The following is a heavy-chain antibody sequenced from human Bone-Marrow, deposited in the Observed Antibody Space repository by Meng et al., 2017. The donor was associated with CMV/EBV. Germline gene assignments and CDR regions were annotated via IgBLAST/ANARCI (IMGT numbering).Heavy chain of an antibody. D-gene: IGHD1-26*01. J-gene: IGHJ4*02. CDR2: IYHSGST. V-gene: IGHV4-38-2*02. Sequence: SETLSLTCTVSGYSISSGYYWGWIRQPPGKGLEWIGSIYHSGSTYYNPSLKSRVTISVDTSKNQFSLKVSSVTAADPAVYHCARVGWGGGSPTIDYWGQGTLVTVSS. CDR3: ARVGWGGGSPTIDY. CDR1: GYSISSGYY.